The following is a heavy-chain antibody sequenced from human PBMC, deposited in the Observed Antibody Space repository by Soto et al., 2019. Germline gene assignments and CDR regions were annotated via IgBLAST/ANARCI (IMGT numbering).Heavy chain of an antibody. CDR2: IIPIFGTA. J-gene: IGHJ6*02. D-gene: IGHD6-13*01. Sequence: QVQLVQSGAEVKKPGSSVKVSCKASGGTFSSYAISWVRQAPGQGLEWMGGIIPIFGTANYAQKFQGRVTITADESTSTAYMELSSLRSEDTAVYYCARGGGYSSSWSNPYYYGMDVWGQGTTVTVSS. CDR3: ARGGGYSSSWSNPYYYGMDV. V-gene: IGHV1-69*01. CDR1: GGTFSSYA.